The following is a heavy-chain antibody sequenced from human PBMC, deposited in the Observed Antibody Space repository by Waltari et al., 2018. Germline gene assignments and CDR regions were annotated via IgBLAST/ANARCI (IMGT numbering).Heavy chain of an antibody. D-gene: IGHD2-8*01. CDR3: ARGSVPNGDAFDI. V-gene: IGHV4-34*01. CDR1: GGSFSGYY. CDR2: INHSGST. J-gene: IGHJ3*02. Sequence: QVQLQQWGAGLLKPSETLSLTCAVYGGSFSGYYWSWIRQPPGKGLEWIGEINHSGSTNYNPSLKSRVTISVDTSKNQFSLKLSSVTAADTAVYYCARGSVPNGDAFDIWGQGTMVTVSS.